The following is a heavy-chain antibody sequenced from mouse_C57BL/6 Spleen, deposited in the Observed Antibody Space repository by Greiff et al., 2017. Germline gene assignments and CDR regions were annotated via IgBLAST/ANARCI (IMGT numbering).Heavy chain of an antibody. CDR1: GFTFSSYG. CDR3: ARRVITTVVDYFDY. Sequence: EVNVVESGGDLVKPGGSLKLSCAASGFTFSSYGMSWVRQTPDKRLEWVATISSGGSYTYYPDSVKGRFTISRDNAKNTLYLQMSSLKSEDTAMYYCARRVITTVVDYFDYWGQGTTLTVSS. D-gene: IGHD1-1*01. CDR2: ISSGGSYT. J-gene: IGHJ2*01. V-gene: IGHV5-6*02.